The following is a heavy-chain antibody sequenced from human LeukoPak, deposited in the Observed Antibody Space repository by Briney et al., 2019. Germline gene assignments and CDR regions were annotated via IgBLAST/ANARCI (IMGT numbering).Heavy chain of an antibody. J-gene: IGHJ5*02. V-gene: IGHV1-18*01. D-gene: IGHD3-10*01. CDR2: ISAYNGNT. Sequence: ASVKVSCKASGYTFTSYGISWVRQAPGQGLEWMGWISAYNGNTNYAQKLQGRVTMTTDTSTSTAYMELRSLRSDDTAVYYCARDSGTTGEVKFDPWGQGTLVTVSS. CDR3: ARDSGTTGEVKFDP. CDR1: GYTFTSYG.